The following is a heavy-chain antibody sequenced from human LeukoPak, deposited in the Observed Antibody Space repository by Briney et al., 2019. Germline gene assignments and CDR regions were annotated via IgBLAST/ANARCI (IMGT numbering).Heavy chain of an antibody. D-gene: IGHD5-24*01. V-gene: IGHV5-51*01. J-gene: IGHJ4*02. Sequence: LGGSLQISCQGSGYRFTSYWIGWVRQLPGKGLEGMGIIYPGDIDTRYSPSFQGQVTISADKSSSTAYLQRSSLKAWDTAMYYCARLGKVEMATIGDYWGQGTLVTVSS. CDR3: ARLGKVEMATIGDY. CDR1: GYRFTSYW. CDR2: IYPGDIDT.